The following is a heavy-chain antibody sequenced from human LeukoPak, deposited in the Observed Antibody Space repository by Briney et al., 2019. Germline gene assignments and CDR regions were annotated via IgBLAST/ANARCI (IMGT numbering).Heavy chain of an antibody. D-gene: IGHD3-3*01. CDR3: ARPIRTIFGVVMPDAFGI. CDR1: GGTFSSYA. CDR2: IIPIFGTA. J-gene: IGHJ3*02. Sequence: SVKVSCKASGGTFSSYAISWVRQAPGQGLEWMGGIIPIFGTANYAQKFQGRVTITTDESTSTAYMELSSLRSEDTAVYYCARPIRTIFGVVMPDAFGIWGQGTMVTVSS. V-gene: IGHV1-69*05.